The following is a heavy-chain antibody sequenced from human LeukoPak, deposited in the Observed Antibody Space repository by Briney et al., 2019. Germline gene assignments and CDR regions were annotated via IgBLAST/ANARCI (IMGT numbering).Heavy chain of an antibody. CDR1: GFTFSSYA. CDR2: ISHDGSNK. Sequence: GGSLRLSCAASGFTFSSYAMHWVRQAPGKGLEWVAVISHDGSNKYYADSVKGRFTISRDNSKNTLYLQMNSLRAEDTAVYYCAKAYDSSIYYYYYMDVWGKGTTVTVSS. J-gene: IGHJ6*03. V-gene: IGHV3-30*04. D-gene: IGHD3-22*01. CDR3: AKAYDSSIYYYYYMDV.